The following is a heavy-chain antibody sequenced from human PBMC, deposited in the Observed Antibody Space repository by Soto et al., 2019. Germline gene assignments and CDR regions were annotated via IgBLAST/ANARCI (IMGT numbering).Heavy chain of an antibody. CDR2: ISGSGGST. CDR3: ATRNDYGSGSYFPFDH. CDR1: RFTFSSYG. Sequence: EVQLLESGGGLVQPGGSLRLSCAASRFTFSSYGMSWVRQAPGKGLEWVSSISGSGGSTYYADSVKGRFTISRDNSKNTLYLQMSSLRAEDTAVYYCATRNDYGSGSYFPFDHWGQGTLVTVSS. J-gene: IGHJ4*02. D-gene: IGHD3-10*01. V-gene: IGHV3-23*01.